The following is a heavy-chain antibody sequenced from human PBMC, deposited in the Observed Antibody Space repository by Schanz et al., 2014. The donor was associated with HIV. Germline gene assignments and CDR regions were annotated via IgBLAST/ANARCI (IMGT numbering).Heavy chain of an antibody. CDR1: GFTFSNFA. Sequence: QVQLVESGGGVVQPGGSLRLSCAASGFTFSNFAMHWVRQAPGKGLEWAAVIWYDGSYKYYADSVKGRFTISRDNPKNTLYLQINSLRAEDTAIYYCARSPDWAGTDAFDIWGQGTMVTVSS. CDR3: ARSPDWAGTDAFDI. V-gene: IGHV3-33*01. CDR2: IWYDGSYK. D-gene: IGHD6-19*01. J-gene: IGHJ3*02.